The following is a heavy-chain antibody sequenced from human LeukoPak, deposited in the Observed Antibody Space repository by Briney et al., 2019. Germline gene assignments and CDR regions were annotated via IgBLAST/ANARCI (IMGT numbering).Heavy chain of an antibody. CDR3: AKEAWVGRGDTSTV. CDR1: GYTFTGYY. CDR2: IIPIFGTA. J-gene: IGHJ4*02. V-gene: IGHV1-69*06. Sequence: SVKVSCKASGYTFTGYYMHWVRQAPGQGLEWMGRIIPIFGTANYAQKFQGRVTITADKSTSTAYMELSSLRSEDTAVYYCAKEAWVGRGDTSTVWGQGTLVTVSS. D-gene: IGHD5-18*01.